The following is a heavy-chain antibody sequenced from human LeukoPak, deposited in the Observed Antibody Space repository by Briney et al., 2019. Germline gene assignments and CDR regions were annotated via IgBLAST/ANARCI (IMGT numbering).Heavy chain of an antibody. V-gene: IGHV3-66*02. CDR1: GFTVSSNY. D-gene: IGHD6-13*01. CDR3: AKGGRDSSSWYVCYYYYYYMDV. CDR2: ISNDGDT. J-gene: IGHJ6*03. Sequence: GGSLRLSCAASGFTVSSNYMSWVRQGPGKGLECVSVISNDGDTYYADSVKGRFTISRDNSKNTLYLQMNSLRAEDTAVYYCAKGGRDSSSWYVCYYYYYYMDVWGKGTTVTISS.